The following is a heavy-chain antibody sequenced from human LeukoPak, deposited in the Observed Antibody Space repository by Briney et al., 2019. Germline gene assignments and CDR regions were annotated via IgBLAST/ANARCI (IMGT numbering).Heavy chain of an antibody. CDR1: GFTFSNHW. CDR3: ARDENGHNYKDGMDV. Sequence: GGSLRLSCVGSGFTFSNHWMSWVRRAPGKGLEWVANIKEDGSREYYVDSVKGRFTISRDNAKNSLYLRMNSLRVEDTAVYFCARDENGHNYKDGMDVWGQGATVTVSS. CDR2: IKEDGSRE. V-gene: IGHV3-7*01. D-gene: IGHD3-10*01. J-gene: IGHJ6*02.